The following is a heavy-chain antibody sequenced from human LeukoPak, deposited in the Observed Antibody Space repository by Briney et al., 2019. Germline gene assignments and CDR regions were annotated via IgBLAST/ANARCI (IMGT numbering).Heavy chain of an antibody. CDR3: AKSNGYGLVDI. J-gene: IGHJ3*02. Sequence: SETLSLTCSVSGDSIRVSSYFWSTSYYWGWIRQPPGKGLEWIGNVFYSGSTYYSPSLKSRVTISLDTSRNQFSLKLTSVTAADTAVYYCAKSNGYGLVDIWGQGTMVTVSS. V-gene: IGHV4-39*07. CDR2: VFYSGST. CDR1: GDSIRVSSYFWSTSYY. D-gene: IGHD3-10*01.